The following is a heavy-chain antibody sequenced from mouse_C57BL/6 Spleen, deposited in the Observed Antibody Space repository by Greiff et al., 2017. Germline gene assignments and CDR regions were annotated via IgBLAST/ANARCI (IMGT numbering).Heavy chain of an antibody. V-gene: IGHV1-26*01. CDR3: ARSVIYYYGSSLGY. CDR1: GYTFTDYY. CDR2: INPNNGGT. Sequence: EVQLQQSGPELVKPGASVKISCKASGYTFTDYYMNWVKQSHGKSLEWIGDINPNNGGTSYNQKFKGKATLTVDNSSSTAYMELRSLTSEDSAVYYCARSVIYYYGSSLGYWGQGTTLTVSS. J-gene: IGHJ2*01. D-gene: IGHD1-1*01.